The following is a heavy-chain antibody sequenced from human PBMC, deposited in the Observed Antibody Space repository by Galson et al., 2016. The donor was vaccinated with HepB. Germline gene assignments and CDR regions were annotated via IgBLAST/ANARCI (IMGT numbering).Heavy chain of an antibody. CDR3: PRYGGNSVYYSGMDV. D-gene: IGHD4-23*01. CDR1: GGSITSYY. CDR2: IYYSGST. J-gene: IGHJ6*02. Sequence: ETLSLTCSVSGGSITSYYWSWIRQPPGKVLEWIGYIYYSGSTSYNPSLKSPVTISVDPSKTQFSLTLSSVPAADTAVYYCPRYGGNSVYYSGMDVWGQGTKVTVSS. V-gene: IGHV4-59*01.